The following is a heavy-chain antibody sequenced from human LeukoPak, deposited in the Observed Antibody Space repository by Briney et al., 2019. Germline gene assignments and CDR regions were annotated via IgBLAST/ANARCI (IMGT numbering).Heavy chain of an antibody. Sequence: GGSLRLSCAASGIAFSDSAMYWVRQAPGKGLECVSVITDSYNTYYGDSVKGRFTVSRDNSRKTLFLQMNSLRVDDTALYYCVRGACSSGCSGNHWGQGTRVIVSS. J-gene: IGHJ5*02. CDR2: ITDSYNT. D-gene: IGHD6-19*01. CDR1: GIAFSDSA. V-gene: IGHV3-23*01. CDR3: VRGACSSGCSGNH.